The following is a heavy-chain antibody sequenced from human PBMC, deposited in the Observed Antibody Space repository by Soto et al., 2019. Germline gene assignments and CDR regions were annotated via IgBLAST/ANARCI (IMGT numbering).Heavy chain of an antibody. J-gene: IGHJ6*02. CDR2: IWYDGSNK. CDR3: ARVPNYYDSSGYYYYYYGMDV. V-gene: IGHV3-33*01. CDR1: GFTFSSYG. Sequence: GGSLRLSCAASGFTFSSYGMHWVRQAPGKGLEWVAVIWYDGSNKYYADSVKGRFTISRDNSKNTLYLQMNSLRAEDTAVYYCARVPNYYDSSGYYYYYYGMDVWGQGTTVTVSS. D-gene: IGHD3-22*01.